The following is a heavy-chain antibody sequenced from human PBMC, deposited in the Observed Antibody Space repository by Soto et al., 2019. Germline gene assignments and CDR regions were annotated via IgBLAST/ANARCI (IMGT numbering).Heavy chain of an antibody. Sequence: SGFTFSSYAMHWVRQAPGEGLEWVALISYDGTIEYYADSVKGRFTISRDNSKNTLYLQMNSLRAEDTAVYYCARRGGYTSFKDYYYYAMDVWGQGTTVTVSS. CDR1: GFTFSSYA. D-gene: IGHD5-12*01. J-gene: IGHJ6*02. V-gene: IGHV3-30-3*01. CDR3: ARRGGYTSFKDYYYYAMDV. CDR2: ISYDGTIE.